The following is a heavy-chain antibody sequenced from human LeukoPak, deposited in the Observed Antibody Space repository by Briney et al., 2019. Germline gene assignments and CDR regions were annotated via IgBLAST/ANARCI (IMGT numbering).Heavy chain of an antibody. CDR2: IIPLFGPS. CDR3: ARIGYCSGTTCYTTAYDV. CDR1: GGTFYTYS. J-gene: IGHJ3*01. V-gene: IGHV1-69*05. D-gene: IGHD2-2*02. Sequence: SVKVSCKASGGTFYTYSVSWVRQAPGQGPEWMGRIIPLFGPSDYAQKFQGRVTITTDESTTTAYMELSGLRPEDTAVYYCARIGYCSGTTCYTTAYDVWGQGTLVIVSS.